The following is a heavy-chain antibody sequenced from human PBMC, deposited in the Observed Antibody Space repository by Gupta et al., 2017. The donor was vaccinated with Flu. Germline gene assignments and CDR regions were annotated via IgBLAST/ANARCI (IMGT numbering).Heavy chain of an antibody. V-gene: IGHV3-21*01. J-gene: IGHJ4*02. D-gene: IGHD5-12*01. Sequence: EVQLVESGGGLVKPGGSLRLSCAASGFTFSSYSMNWVRQAAGRGLEWVSSISSSSSYIYYADSVKGRFTISRDNAKNSLYLQMNSLRAEDTAVYYCARGRLFSGGGYGGYRVVYWGQGTLVTVSS. CDR2: ISSSSSYI. CDR1: GFTFSSYS. CDR3: ARGRLFSGGGYGGYRVVY.